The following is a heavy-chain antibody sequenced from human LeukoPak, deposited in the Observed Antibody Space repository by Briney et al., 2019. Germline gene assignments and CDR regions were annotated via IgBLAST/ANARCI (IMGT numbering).Heavy chain of an antibody. CDR1: GGSFSSYA. J-gene: IGHJ4*02. Sequence: SVKVSCKASGGSFSSYAISWVRQAPGQGLEWMGGIIPIFGTANYAQKFQGRVTITADESTSTAYMELSSLRSEDTAVYYCARDRDIVVVPAATNYFDYWGQGTLVTVSS. V-gene: IGHV1-69*01. CDR2: IIPIFGTA. D-gene: IGHD2-2*01. CDR3: ARDRDIVVVPAATNYFDY.